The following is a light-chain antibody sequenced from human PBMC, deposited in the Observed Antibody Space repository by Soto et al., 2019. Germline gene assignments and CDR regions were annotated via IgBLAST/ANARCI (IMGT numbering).Light chain of an antibody. Sequence: AIRMTRSPSSLSASTGDRVTITCRASQGISSYLAWYQQKPGKAPKLLIYAASTLQSGVPSRFSGSGSGTDFTLTISCLQSEDFATYYCQQYYSYPPGLTFGGGTKVEIK. J-gene: IGKJ4*01. V-gene: IGKV1-8*01. CDR1: QGISSY. CDR3: QQYYSYPPGLT. CDR2: AAS.